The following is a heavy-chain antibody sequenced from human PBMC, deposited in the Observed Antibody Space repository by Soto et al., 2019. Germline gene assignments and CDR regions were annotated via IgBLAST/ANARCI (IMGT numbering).Heavy chain of an antibody. CDR1: GFPFSFYG. CDR3: ARDDAFDNENGFDM. Sequence: GGSLRLSCAVSGFPFSFYGFHWVRQSPGKGLEWLGVIVSDGSAIYHAASLGGRFFISRDNSKDILYLQMNSLRVEDTAVYYCARDDAFDNENGFDMWGQGTMATVSS. V-gene: IGHV3-33*01. D-gene: IGHD3-3*02. CDR2: IVSDGSAI. J-gene: IGHJ3*02.